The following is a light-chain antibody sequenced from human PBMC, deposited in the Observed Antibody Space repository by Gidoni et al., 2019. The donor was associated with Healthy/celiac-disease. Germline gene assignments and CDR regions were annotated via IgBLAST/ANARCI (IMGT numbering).Light chain of an antibody. CDR2: DAS. CDR3: QQYENLPPIT. J-gene: IGKJ5*01. Sequence: DIQMTQSPSSLSASVGDRVTITCQASQDISNYLNWYQQKPGKAPKLLIYDASNLETGVPSRFSGSGSGTDFTFTISSLQPEDIATYYCQQYENLPPITFXQXTRLEIK. V-gene: IGKV1-33*01. CDR1: QDISNY.